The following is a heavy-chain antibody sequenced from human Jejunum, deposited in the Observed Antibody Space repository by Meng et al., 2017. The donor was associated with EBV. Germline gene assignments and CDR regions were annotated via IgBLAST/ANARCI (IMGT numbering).Heavy chain of an antibody. Sequence: QVQVQGSGPRVGKPSGTLSLTCVVSGGSISDNDWWSWVRQPPGKGLEWLGEIYHGGGTNYNPSLESRVTISVDKSKNQFSLKLNSVTVADTAVYYCAGNGYYALEYWGPGILVTVPS. J-gene: IGHJ4*02. V-gene: IGHV4-4*02. CDR3: AGNGYYALEY. D-gene: IGHD3-22*01. CDR1: GGSISDNDW. CDR2: IYHGGGT.